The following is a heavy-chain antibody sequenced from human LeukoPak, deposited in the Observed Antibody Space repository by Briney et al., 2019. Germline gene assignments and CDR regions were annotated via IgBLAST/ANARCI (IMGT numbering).Heavy chain of an antibody. CDR1: GYTFTGYY. J-gene: IGHJ5*02. V-gene: IGHV1-2*02. CDR3: ARSGSASITIFGVPQGNWFDP. D-gene: IGHD3-3*01. CDR2: INPNSGGT. Sequence: GASVKVSCKASGYTFTGYYMHWVRQAPGQGLEWMGWINPNSGGTNYAQKFQGRVTMTRDTSISTAYMELSRLRSDDTAAYYCARSGSASITIFGVPQGNWFDPWGQGTLVTVSS.